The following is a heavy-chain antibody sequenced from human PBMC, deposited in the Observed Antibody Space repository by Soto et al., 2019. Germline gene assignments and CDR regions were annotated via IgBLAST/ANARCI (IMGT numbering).Heavy chain of an antibody. Sequence: EAQLLESGGGLVQPGGSLRLSCASSGSTFSNYAMTWVRQAPGKGLEWVSTISGSGSATYYADSVKGRFTISRDNSKDTRYLEMNSLRAEDTAVYYCAKDPRLELRGVDSWGQGTLVTVSA. J-gene: IGHJ4*02. V-gene: IGHV3-23*01. CDR2: ISGSGSAT. CDR3: AKDPRLELRGVDS. D-gene: IGHD1-7*01. CDR1: GSTFSNYA.